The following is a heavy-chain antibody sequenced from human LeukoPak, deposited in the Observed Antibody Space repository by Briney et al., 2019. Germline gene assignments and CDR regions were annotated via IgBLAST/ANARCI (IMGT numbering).Heavy chain of an antibody. CDR3: ARHNGYSYGYGLDY. CDR1: GGSISSSNYY. Sequence: SETLSLTCTVSGGSISSSNYYWGWIRQPPGKGLEWIGSIYYSGSTYYNPSLKSRFTISVDTSKNQFSLKLNSVTAADTAVYYCARHNGYSYGYGLDYWGQGTLVTVSS. D-gene: IGHD5-18*01. CDR2: IYYSGST. V-gene: IGHV4-39*01. J-gene: IGHJ4*02.